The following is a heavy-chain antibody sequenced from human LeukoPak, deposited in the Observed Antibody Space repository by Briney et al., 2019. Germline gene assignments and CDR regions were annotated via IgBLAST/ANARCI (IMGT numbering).Heavy chain of an antibody. J-gene: IGHJ4*02. CDR1: GFSLSTSGVG. Sequence: SGPTLVNPTQTLTLTCTFSGFSLSTSGVGVGWIRQPPGKALEWLALIYWDDDKRYSPSLKSRLTITKDTSKNQVVLTMTNMDPVDTATYYCAHAQSQRIAAALFHYPYFDYWGQGTLVTVSS. V-gene: IGHV2-5*02. D-gene: IGHD6-13*01. CDR2: IYWDDDK. CDR3: AHAQSQRIAAALFHYPYFDY.